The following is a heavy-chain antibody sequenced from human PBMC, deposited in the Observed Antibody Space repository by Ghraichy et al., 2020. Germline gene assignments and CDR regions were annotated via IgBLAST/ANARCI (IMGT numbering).Heavy chain of an antibody. CDR1: GFTFSSYS. CDR3: ARGLVGATPAGVAFDI. V-gene: IGHV3-21*01. Sequence: GGSLRLSCAASGFTFSSYSMNWVRQAPGKGLEWVSSISSSSSYIYYADSVKGRFTISRDNAKNSLYLQMNSLRVEDTAVYYCARGLVGATPAGVAFDIWGQETMVTVSS. J-gene: IGHJ3*02. CDR2: ISSSSSYI. D-gene: IGHD1-26*01.